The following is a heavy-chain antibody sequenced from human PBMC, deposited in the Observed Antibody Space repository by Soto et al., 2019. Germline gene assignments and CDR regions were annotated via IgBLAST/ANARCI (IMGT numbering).Heavy chain of an antibody. J-gene: IGHJ1*01. D-gene: IGHD2-2*01. CDR3: TRGPRASSGGTGAY. V-gene: IGHV3-74*01. Sequence: EVQLVESGGGLVQPGGSLRLSCAASGFSFDSYWMHWVLQAPGQGPMWVSRIDYDGTTTNYADSVKGRCTISRDNAKSTLYLQMNSWRAEDTAVYYCTRGPRASSGGTGAYWGKGTLVTVSS. CDR2: IDYDGTTT. CDR1: GFSFDSYW.